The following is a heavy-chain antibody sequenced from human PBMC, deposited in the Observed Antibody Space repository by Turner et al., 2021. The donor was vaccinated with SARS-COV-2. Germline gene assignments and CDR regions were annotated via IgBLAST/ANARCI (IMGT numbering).Heavy chain of an antibody. Sequence: EVQLVESGGGLVQPGGSLRLPCADSGFTFSISWMHWVRQAPGKGLVWVSRINSDGSSTSYADSVKGRFTISRDNAKNTLYLQMNSLRAEDTAVYYCAREGHTAMGVFFDYWGQGTLVTVSS. CDR2: INSDGSST. D-gene: IGHD5-18*01. CDR3: AREGHTAMGVFFDY. V-gene: IGHV3-74*01. J-gene: IGHJ4*02. CDR1: GFTFSISW.